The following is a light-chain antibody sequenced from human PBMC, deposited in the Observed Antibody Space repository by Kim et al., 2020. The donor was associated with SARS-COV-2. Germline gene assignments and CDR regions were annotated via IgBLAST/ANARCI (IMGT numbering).Light chain of an antibody. J-gene: IGLJ2*01. Sequence: QSALTQPASVSGSPGQSITISCTGTSSDVGSYNYVSWYQQHPGRAPKLMIYDVSKRPSGVSNRFSGSKSGNTASLTISGLQAEDEANYYCSSYTGSGTLVFGGGTQLTVL. CDR2: DVS. CDR1: SSDVGSYNY. CDR3: SSYTGSGTLV. V-gene: IGLV2-14*03.